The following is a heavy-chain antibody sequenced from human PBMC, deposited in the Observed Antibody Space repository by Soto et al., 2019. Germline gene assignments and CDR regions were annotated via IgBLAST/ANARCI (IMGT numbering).Heavy chain of an antibody. Sequence: GGSLRLSCAASGFTFSSYAMHWVRQAPGKGLEWVAVISYDGSNKYYADSVKGRFTISRDNSKNTLYLQMNSLRAQDTAVYYCAKDIIAARFYFDYWGQGTLVTVSS. D-gene: IGHD6-6*01. CDR2: ISYDGSNK. CDR1: GFTFSSYA. CDR3: AKDIIAARFYFDY. V-gene: IGHV3-30*04. J-gene: IGHJ4*02.